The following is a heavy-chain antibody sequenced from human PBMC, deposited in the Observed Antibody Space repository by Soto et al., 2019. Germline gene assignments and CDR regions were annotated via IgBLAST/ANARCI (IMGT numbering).Heavy chain of an antibody. J-gene: IGHJ6*04. CDR3: GRGLFVGDV. Sequence: QVQLVQSGAGVKKPGASVKVSCKASGYTFTTYYIHWVRQAPGQGLEWMGIINPNGGSTNYAQKFQGRVTLTRDTSTSTVYMDLSSLRSEDTAVYYCGRGLFVGDVWGKGTSVTASS. CDR2: INPNGGST. D-gene: IGHD6-6*01. CDR1: GYTFTTYY. V-gene: IGHV1-46*03.